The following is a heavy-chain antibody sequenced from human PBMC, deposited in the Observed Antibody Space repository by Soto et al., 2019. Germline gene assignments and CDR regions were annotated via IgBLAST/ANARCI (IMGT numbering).Heavy chain of an antibody. CDR2: IIPIFGTA. CDR1: GGTFSSYT. J-gene: IGHJ2*01. Sequence: QVQLVQSGAEVKKPGSSVTVSCKASGGTFSSYTISWVRQAPGQGLEWMGGIIPIFGTANYAQKFQGRVRITADESTSTAHMELSSRRSEDTAVYYCARGNHRWLQLWYFDLWGRGTLVTVSS. CDR3: ARGNHRWLQLWYFDL. V-gene: IGHV1-69*12. D-gene: IGHD5-12*01.